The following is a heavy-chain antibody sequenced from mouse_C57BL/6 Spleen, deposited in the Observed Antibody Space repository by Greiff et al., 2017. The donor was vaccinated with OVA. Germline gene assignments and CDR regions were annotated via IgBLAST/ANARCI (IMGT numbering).Heavy chain of an antibody. CDR2: ISSDGYN. CDR1: GYSFTSCSF. CDR3: ANGERGAMDD. V-gene: IGHV3-6*01. J-gene: IGHJ4*01. Sequence: EVQRVESGPGLVKPSQSLSLTCSASGYSFTSCSFWYLIRQLPGNILEWMGIISSDGYNNYNPTLKNRISITRDTSKNQFFLKLKSVTTEDTATYYCANGERGAMDDWGQGTSVTVSS.